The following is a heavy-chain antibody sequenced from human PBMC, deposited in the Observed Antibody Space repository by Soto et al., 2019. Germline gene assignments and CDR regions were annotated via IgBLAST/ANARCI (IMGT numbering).Heavy chain of an antibody. V-gene: IGHV4-59*08. CDR3: ARHRPEDIVETNDAFDI. J-gene: IGHJ3*02. D-gene: IGHD2-15*01. Sequence: SETLSLTWTVSGGSISSYYWSWIRQPPGKGLEWIGYIYYSGSTNYNPSLKSRVTISVDTSKNQFSLKLSSVTAADTAVYYCARHRPEDIVETNDAFDIWGQGTMVTVSS. CDR2: IYYSGST. CDR1: GGSISSYY.